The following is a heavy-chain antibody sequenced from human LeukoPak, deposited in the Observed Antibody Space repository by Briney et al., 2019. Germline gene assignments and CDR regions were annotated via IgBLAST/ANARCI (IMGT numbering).Heavy chain of an antibody. CDR3: ASCTATNLDY. CDR1: GRSINSALYY. Sequence: SETLSLTCTVSGRSINSALYYWAWIRQTPEQQLEWIGSVSHDGITKYSPSLKSRVTISVDTSKNQFSLKLSSVTAADTAVYYCASCTATNLDYWGQGTLVTVSP. V-gene: IGHV4-39*07. CDR2: VSHDGIT. D-gene: IGHD5-18*01. J-gene: IGHJ4*02.